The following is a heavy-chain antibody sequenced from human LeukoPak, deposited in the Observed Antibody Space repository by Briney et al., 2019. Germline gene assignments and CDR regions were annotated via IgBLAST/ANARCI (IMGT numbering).Heavy chain of an antibody. J-gene: IGHJ4*02. CDR2: IKSKTDGGTT. V-gene: IGHV3-15*01. CDR3: AKDLHPLRYFDWIRD. CDR1: GFTFSNAW. D-gene: IGHD3-9*01. Sequence: PGGSLRLSCAASGFTFSNAWMSWVRQAPGKGLEWVGRIKSKTDGGTTDYAAPVKGRFTVSRDNYKNTLYLQMKSLRVEDTAVYYCAKDLHPLRYFDWIRDWGQGTLVTVSS.